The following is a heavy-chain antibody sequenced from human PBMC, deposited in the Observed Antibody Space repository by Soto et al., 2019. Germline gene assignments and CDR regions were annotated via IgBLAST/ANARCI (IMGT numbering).Heavy chain of an antibody. CDR2: ISSDGITI. CDR1: GFTFSNCW. J-gene: IGHJ6*02. Sequence: LRLSCAASGFTFSNCWMHWVRQPPGKGLVWVALISSDGITISYADSVKGRFTISRDNAKNTLYLQMNSLRAADTAMYYCVRARGYYGMDVWGQGTAVTVSS. V-gene: IGHV3-74*01. CDR3: VRARGYYGMDV.